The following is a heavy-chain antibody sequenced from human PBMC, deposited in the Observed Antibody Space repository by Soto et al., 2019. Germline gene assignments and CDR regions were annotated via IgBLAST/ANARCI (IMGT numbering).Heavy chain of an antibody. Sequence: EVQLVESGGGLVKPGGSLRLSCAVSGFTFSSYSMNWVRQAPGKGLEWVSSISSTSNYIYYADSVKGRFTISRDNAKNSLYLQMNSLRAEDTAVYYCARDTPVVPAAQSDYWGQGTLVTVSS. CDR3: ARDTPVVPAAQSDY. V-gene: IGHV3-21*01. CDR1: GFTFSSYS. D-gene: IGHD2-2*01. CDR2: ISSTSNYI. J-gene: IGHJ4*02.